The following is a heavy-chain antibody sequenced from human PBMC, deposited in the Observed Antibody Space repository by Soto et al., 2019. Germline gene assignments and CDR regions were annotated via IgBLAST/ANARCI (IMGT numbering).Heavy chain of an antibody. J-gene: IGHJ4*02. D-gene: IGHD2-8*02. CDR1: GASITGSSY. CDR3: ARGMTPPGAPAWYYFDS. CDR2: FSLSGTT. Sequence: PSETLSLTCTVSGASITGSSYWSWIRQPAGKGLEWIGRFSLSGTTNYNPSLRSRVTMSADVSKNQFSLRLTSVTAADTALYYCARGMTPPGAPAWYYFDSWGQGTLVIVSS. V-gene: IGHV4-4*07.